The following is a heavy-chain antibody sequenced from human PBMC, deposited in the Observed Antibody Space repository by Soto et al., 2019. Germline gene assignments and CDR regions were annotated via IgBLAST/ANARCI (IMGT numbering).Heavy chain of an antibody. CDR3: ARAAWFSSDYIDY. Sequence: EVQLVESGGGLVQPGGSLRLSCAASGFTFSSYWMSWVRQAPGKGLEWVANIKQDGSEKYYVDSVKGRFTISRDNAKNSLYLQMNSLRAEDTAVYYCARAAWFSSDYIDYWGQGTLVTVSS. D-gene: IGHD3-10*01. CDR1: GFTFSSYW. CDR2: IKQDGSEK. J-gene: IGHJ4*02. V-gene: IGHV3-7*05.